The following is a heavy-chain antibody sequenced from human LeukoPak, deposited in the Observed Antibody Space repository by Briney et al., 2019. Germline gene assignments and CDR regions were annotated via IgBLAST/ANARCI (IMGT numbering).Heavy chain of an antibody. D-gene: IGHD2-21*02. CDR1: GFTFSSYG. Sequence: GGSLRLSCAASGFTFSSYGMHWVRQGPGKGLEWVGRIRNKANSYTTEYAVTVQGRFTISRDDSKNSLYLQMNSLKTEDTAVYYCSRAGTAPGPQNHYGMDVWGQGTTVTVSS. CDR2: IRNKANSYTT. J-gene: IGHJ6*02. CDR3: SRAGTAPGPQNHYGMDV. V-gene: IGHV3-72*01.